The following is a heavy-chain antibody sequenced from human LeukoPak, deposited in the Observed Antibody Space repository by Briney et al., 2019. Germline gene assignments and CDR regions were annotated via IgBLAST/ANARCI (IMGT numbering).Heavy chain of an antibody. D-gene: IGHD3-3*01. Sequence: SETLSLTCAVYGGSFSGFYCTWIRQPPGKGLEWIGEIHPSGYTNYNPSLMSRVTLSLDTSKNQFSPRLSSVTAADTAVYFCARGLDTYKSGVDWGQGTLVTVSS. CDR3: ARGLDTYKSGVD. CDR1: GGSFSGFY. CDR2: IHPSGYT. J-gene: IGHJ4*02. V-gene: IGHV4-34*01.